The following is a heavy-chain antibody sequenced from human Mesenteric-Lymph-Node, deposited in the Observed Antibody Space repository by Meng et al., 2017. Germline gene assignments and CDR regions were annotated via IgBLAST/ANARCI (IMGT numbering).Heavy chain of an antibody. CDR1: GYTFTDYY. CDR3: VTIEWEFGTT. Sequence: ASVKVSCKASGYTFTDYYIHWIRQAPGQGLEWMGWISPNGGGTVYAQKFQGRVTMTSDTSINTAYMELSSLVFDDTAVYFCVTIEWEFGTTWGQGTTVTVSS. CDR2: ISPNGGGT. D-gene: IGHD2-2*01. J-gene: IGHJ4*02. V-gene: IGHV1-2*02.